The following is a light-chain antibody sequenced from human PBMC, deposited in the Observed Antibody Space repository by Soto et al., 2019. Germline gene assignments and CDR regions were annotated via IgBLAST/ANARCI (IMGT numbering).Light chain of an antibody. J-gene: IGLJ1*01. CDR3: LVSYSGPYYV. CDR2: DTS. CDR1: SGAVTIANY. Sequence: QAVVSQLPSPTEFPGGTVTLTCGSNSGAVTIANYPYWFQQKLVQAPRRLIYDTSNRHSWTYARFSGSLLGGKDALTLSGAQDEDEAEYYCLVSYSGPYYVFGPG. V-gene: IGLV7-46*01.